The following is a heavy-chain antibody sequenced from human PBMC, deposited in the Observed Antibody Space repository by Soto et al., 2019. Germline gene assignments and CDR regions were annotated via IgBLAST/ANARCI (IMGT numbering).Heavy chain of an antibody. CDR1: GGSISSSSYY. V-gene: IGHV4-39*01. CDR2: IYYSGST. CDR3: ARLDYSNYGEAWYYYGMDV. D-gene: IGHD4-4*01. Sequence: SETLSLTCTVSGGSISSSSYYWGWIRQPPGKGLEWIGSIYYSGSTYYNPSLKSRVTISVDTSKNQFSLKLSSVTAADTAVYYCARLDYSNYGEAWYYYGMDVWGQGTTVTVSS. J-gene: IGHJ6*02.